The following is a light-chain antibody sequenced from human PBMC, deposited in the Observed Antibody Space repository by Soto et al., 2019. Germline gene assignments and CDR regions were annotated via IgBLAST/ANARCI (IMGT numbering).Light chain of an antibody. Sequence: EIVMTQSPATLSVSPGERATLSCMASQSVSSDLAWYHQKPGQAPRLLIYSASTRATGIPARFSGSGSGTDFTLTISRLEPEDFAVYYCQQFSSYPLTFGGGTKVDIK. CDR3: QQFSSYPLT. V-gene: IGKV3-15*01. J-gene: IGKJ4*01. CDR2: SAS. CDR1: QSVSSD.